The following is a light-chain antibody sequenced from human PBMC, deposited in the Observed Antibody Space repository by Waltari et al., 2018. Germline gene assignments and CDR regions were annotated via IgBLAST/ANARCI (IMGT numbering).Light chain of an antibody. J-gene: IGKJ3*01. Sequence: DIVMTQSPDSLAVSLGERATINCKSSQSVLYSANNKNHLAWFQQKPGQPPKLLIYWASMRESGVPDRFSGSGSGTDFTLTISSLQAEYVAIYYCQQYYSLFTFGPGTKVGIK. V-gene: IGKV4-1*01. CDR3: QQYYSLFT. CDR1: QSVLYSANNKNH. CDR2: WAS.